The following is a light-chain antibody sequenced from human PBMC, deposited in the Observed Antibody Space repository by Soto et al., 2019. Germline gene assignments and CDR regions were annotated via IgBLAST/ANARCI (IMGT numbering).Light chain of an antibody. J-gene: IGKJ1*01. CDR3: PQSYSTLRT. CDR1: QSISRY. V-gene: IGKV1-39*01. CDR2: GAS. Sequence: DIQMTQSPSSLSASVGDRVTITCRASQSISRYLNWYQQKPGEAPRLLMYGASSLQSGVPSRFSGSGSGKDFTLTISSLQPEDFAIYDCPQSYSTLRTFGQGTKVEIK.